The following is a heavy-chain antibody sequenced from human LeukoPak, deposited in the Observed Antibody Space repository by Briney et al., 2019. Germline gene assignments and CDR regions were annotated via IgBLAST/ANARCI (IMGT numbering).Heavy chain of an antibody. CDR2: ISYDGSNK. J-gene: IGHJ4*02. D-gene: IGHD3-3*01. CDR1: GFTFSNYG. V-gene: IGHV3-30*03. CDR3: VQGDFWSGYPNAFDY. Sequence: GGSLRLSCAGSGFTFSNYGMHWVRQAPGKGLEWVALISYDGSNKYYVDSVKGRFTISRDNSKNTLYLQMNSLRAEDTAVYYCVQGDFWSGYPNAFDYWGQGTLVTVSS.